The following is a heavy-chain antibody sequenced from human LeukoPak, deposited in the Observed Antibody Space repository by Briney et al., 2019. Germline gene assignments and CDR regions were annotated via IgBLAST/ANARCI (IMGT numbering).Heavy chain of an antibody. V-gene: IGHV3-21*01. D-gene: IGHD2-15*01. Sequence: PGGSLRLSCAASGFTFSSYSMNWVRQAPGKGLGWVSSISSSSSYIYYADSVKGRFTISRDNAKNSLYLQMNSLRAEYTAVYYCATPLIVVVAATASDDWGQGTLVTVSS. CDR1: GFTFSSYS. CDR2: ISSSSSYI. CDR3: ATPLIVVVAATASDD. J-gene: IGHJ4*02.